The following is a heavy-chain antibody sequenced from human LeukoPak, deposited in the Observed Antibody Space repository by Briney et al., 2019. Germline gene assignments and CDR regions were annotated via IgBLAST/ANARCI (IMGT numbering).Heavy chain of an antibody. J-gene: IGHJ1*01. CDR2: ISWNSGSI. V-gene: IGHV3-9*01. Sequence: GGSLRLSCAASGFTFDDYAMHWVRQAPGKGLKWVSGISWNSGSIGYADSVKGRFTISRDNAKNSLYLQMNSLRAEDTALYYCAKDRGQLVRAEYFQHWGQGTLVTVSS. CDR3: AKDRGQLVRAEYFQH. CDR1: GFTFDDYA. D-gene: IGHD6-13*01.